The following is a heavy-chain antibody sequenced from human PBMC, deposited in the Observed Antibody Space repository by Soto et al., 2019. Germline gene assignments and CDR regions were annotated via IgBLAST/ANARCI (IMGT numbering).Heavy chain of an antibody. CDR1: GGSISSYS. Sequence: LCGGSISSYSWNWIRQPPGKGLEWIGYIHYTGSTNYNPSLDSRVTISIDTSRTQFSLKLSSVTAADTAVYYCARDNGYSLLDPWGQGTLVTVSS. D-gene: IGHD5-18*01. CDR2: IHYTGST. CDR3: ARDNGYSLLDP. V-gene: IGHV4-59*01. J-gene: IGHJ5*02.